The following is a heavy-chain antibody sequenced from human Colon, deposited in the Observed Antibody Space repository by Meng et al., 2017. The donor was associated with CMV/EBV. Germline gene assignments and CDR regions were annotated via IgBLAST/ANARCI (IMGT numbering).Heavy chain of an antibody. J-gene: IGHJ6*02. D-gene: IGHD2-8*02. CDR1: GGPFSRDA. CDR2: IIPIFNIA. Sequence: SVKVSCKASGGPFSRDAIGWVRQAPGQGREWMGGIIPIFNIANHAERFQGRVTITADTSTSTAFMELSSLRSEDTAVYYCARASVLQYCTATNCPPPYYYGVDVWGQGTTVTVSS. V-gene: IGHV1-69*10. CDR3: ARASVLQYCTATNCPPPYYYGVDV.